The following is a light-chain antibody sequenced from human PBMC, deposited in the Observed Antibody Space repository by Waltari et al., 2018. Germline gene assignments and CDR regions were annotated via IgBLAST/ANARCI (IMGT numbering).Light chain of an antibody. J-gene: IGKJ1*01. CDR3: QQYGRSPRT. CDR2: GAS. CDR1: QRVGSTY. Sequence: EIVLTQSPGTLSLSPGERATLSCRASQRVGSTYLAWYQQNPGQAPRLLIYGASSRATGIPDRFSGTGSGTDFTLTISRLEPEDFAVYYCQQYGRSPRTFGQGTKVEIK. V-gene: IGKV3-20*01.